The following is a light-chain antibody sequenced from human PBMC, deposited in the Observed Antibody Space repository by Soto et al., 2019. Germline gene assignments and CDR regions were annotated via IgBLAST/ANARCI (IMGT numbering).Light chain of an antibody. J-gene: IGLJ1*01. CDR1: SSDVGSYNL. V-gene: IGLV2-23*01. CDR3: CSFAGSSTFV. Sequence: QSALTQSASVSGSPGQSITISCTGTSSDVGSYNLVSWYQQHPGKAPKLMIYEGSKRPSGVSNRLSASKSGNTASLTISGLQADDEADYYCCSFAGSSTFVFGTGTKLTVL. CDR2: EGS.